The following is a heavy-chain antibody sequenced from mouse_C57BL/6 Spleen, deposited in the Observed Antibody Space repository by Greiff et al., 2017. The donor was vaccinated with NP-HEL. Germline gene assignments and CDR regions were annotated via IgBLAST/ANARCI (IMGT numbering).Heavy chain of an antibody. CDR3: ANLITTAFDY. V-gene: IGHV1-26*01. J-gene: IGHJ2*01. CDR2: INPNNGGT. Sequence: EVQLQQSGPELVKPGASVKISCKASGYTFTDYYMNWVKQSHGKSLEWIGDINPNNGGTSYNQKFKGKATLTVDKSSSTAYMELRSLTSEDSAVYYCANLITTAFDYWGQGTTLTVSS. CDR1: GYTFTDYY. D-gene: IGHD1-1*01.